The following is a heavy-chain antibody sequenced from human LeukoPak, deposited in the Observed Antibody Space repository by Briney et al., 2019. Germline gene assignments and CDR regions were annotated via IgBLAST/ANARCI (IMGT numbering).Heavy chain of an antibody. CDR1: GYTFTSYG. V-gene: IGHV1-18*01. Sequence: PGGSLRLSCAAPGYTFTSYGISWVRQAPGQGLEWMGWISAYNGNTNYAQKLQGRVTMTTDTSTSTAYMELRSLRSDDTAVYYCARGGDIAVAGTMDFDYWGQGTLVTVSS. J-gene: IGHJ4*02. CDR3: ARGGDIAVAGTMDFDY. D-gene: IGHD6-19*01. CDR2: ISAYNGNT.